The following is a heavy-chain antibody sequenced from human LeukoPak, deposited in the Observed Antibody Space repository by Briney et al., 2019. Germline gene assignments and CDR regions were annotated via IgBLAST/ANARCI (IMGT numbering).Heavy chain of an antibody. J-gene: IGHJ4*02. CDR2: IYTSGST. Sequence: PSETLSLTCTVSGGSISSYYWSWIRQPAGKGLEWIGRIYTSGSTNYNPSLKSRVTMSVDTSKNQFSLKLSSVTAADTAVYYCARALYGSGSYPVYFDYWGQGTLVTVSS. CDR1: GGSISSYY. D-gene: IGHD3-10*01. V-gene: IGHV4-4*07. CDR3: ARALYGSGSYPVYFDY.